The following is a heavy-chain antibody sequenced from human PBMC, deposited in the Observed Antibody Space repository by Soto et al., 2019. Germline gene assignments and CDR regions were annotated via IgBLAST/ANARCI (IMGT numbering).Heavy chain of an antibody. CDR3: ARSPPYYYGSGTHFDY. V-gene: IGHV3-48*04. D-gene: IGHD3-10*01. J-gene: IGHJ4*02. CDR1: GFTFSTYN. CDR2: ISSSGGTI. Sequence: HPGGSLRLSCAASGFTFSTYNMNWVRQAPGKGLEWVSFISSSGGTIYYADSVKGRFTISRDNAANSLYLQMNSLRVEDTAVYYCARSPPYYYGSGTHFDYWGQGTLVTVSS.